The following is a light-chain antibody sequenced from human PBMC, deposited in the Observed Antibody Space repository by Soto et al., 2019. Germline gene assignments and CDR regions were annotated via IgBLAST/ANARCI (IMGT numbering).Light chain of an antibody. V-gene: IGLV2-23*01. Sequence: QSALTQPASVSASPGQSITISCTGTSSNVGTYYLVSWYQHHPDKAPKLIIYEGTKRPSGIPSRFSGSKSGTTASLTISGLQAEDDADYYCCSFAVGAALVFGGGTKLTVL. CDR3: CSFAVGAALV. CDR1: SSNVGTYYL. J-gene: IGLJ2*01. CDR2: EGT.